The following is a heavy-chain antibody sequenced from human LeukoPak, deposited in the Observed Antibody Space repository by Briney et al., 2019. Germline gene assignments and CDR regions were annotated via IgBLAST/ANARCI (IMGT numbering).Heavy chain of an antibody. Sequence: SETLSLTCSVSAASIRSHYWSWIRQPPGKGLEWIGLISYSGGTNYNPSLKSRVTLSLDTSTNKFSLRLSSVTAADTALYYCAGVSKTGVYSSTFDFGGKGALVTVS. CDR1: AASIRSHY. V-gene: IGHV4-59*11. D-gene: IGHD2-8*02. CDR2: ISYSGGT. CDR3: AGVSKTGVYSSTFDF. J-gene: IGHJ4*02.